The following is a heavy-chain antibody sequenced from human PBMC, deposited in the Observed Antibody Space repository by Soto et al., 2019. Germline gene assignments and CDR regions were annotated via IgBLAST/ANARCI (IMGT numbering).Heavy chain of an antibody. D-gene: IGHD3-22*01. CDR1: GFTFTISS. Sequence: SVKVSCKASGFTFTISSVQWVRQARGQRLEWIGWITVGPGNTNYAQKFQERVTITKDTSTSTAYMELSNLRSEDTAVYCCAAGESSDYYGGWGQGTQVTVSS. V-gene: IGHV1-58*01. CDR3: AAGESSDYYGG. J-gene: IGHJ4*01. CDR2: ITVGPGNT.